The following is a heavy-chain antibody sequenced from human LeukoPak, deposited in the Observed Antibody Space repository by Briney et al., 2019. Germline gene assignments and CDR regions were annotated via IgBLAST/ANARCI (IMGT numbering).Heavy chain of an antibody. Sequence: PGGSLRLSCAASGFTVSGNYMTWVRQAPGKGLEWVSVIYSDGDTYYTDSVKGRFTISRDSSKNTLYLQMNSLRVEDTALYYCARTYSSNIDVFDIWGQGTMVTVSS. D-gene: IGHD6-13*01. V-gene: IGHV3-53*01. CDR2: IYSDGDT. J-gene: IGHJ3*02. CDR1: GFTVSGNY. CDR3: ARTYSSNIDVFDI.